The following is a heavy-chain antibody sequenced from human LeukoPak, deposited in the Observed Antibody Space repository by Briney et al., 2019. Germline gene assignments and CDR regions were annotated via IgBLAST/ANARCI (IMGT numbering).Heavy chain of an antibody. V-gene: IGHV4-34*01. CDR2: INHSAYT. CDR1: GVSFSGYY. CDR3: ARGRDDYTDYNWFEP. D-gene: IGHD4-11*01. Sequence: PSETLSLTCAVSGVSFSGYYWSWIRQSPEKGLEWIGEINHSAYTNYNPSLKSRVTISLDTSKTQFSLKLLSATAADTAVYYCARGRDDYTDYNWFEPWGQGTLVTASS. J-gene: IGHJ5*02.